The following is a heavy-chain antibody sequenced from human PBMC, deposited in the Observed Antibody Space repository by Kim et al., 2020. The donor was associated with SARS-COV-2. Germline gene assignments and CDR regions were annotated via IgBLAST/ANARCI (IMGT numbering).Heavy chain of an antibody. J-gene: IGHJ4*02. Sequence: TYNPSLKSRVTISVDTSKNQFSLKLSSVTAADTAVYYCASMFGELYQFDYWGQGTLVTVSS. D-gene: IGHD3-10*02. V-gene: IGHV4-59*01. CDR3: ASMFGELYQFDY.